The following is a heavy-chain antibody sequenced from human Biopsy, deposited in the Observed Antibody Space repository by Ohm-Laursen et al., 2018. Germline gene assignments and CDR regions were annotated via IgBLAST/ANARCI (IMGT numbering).Heavy chain of an antibody. CDR2: AYYTGST. J-gene: IGHJ2*01. Sequence: GTLSLTCTVSGDSISSYYWSWIRQPPGKGLEWIGYAYYTGSTDYNPSLQSRVTISVDTSKNHFSLRLRSVTPADTAIYCARDRGYYSDRTVPGYFDLWGRGTLVTVSS. D-gene: IGHD3-22*01. V-gene: IGHV4-59*01. CDR3: ARDRGYYSDRTVPGYFDL. CDR1: GDSISSYY.